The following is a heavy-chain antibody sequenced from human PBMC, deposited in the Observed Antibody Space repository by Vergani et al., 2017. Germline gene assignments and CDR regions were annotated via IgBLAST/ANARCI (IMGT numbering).Heavy chain of an antibody. CDR1: GFDFSSYI. V-gene: IGHV3-48*01. CDR2: VSTGTKSQ. CDR3: ATAGAAYCRGASCYDFFEY. Sequence: QLVESGGGWVQPGGSLRLSCVVSGFDFSSYIMNWVRQAPGQGLEWVSFVSTGTKSQSYAESVKGRFTISRDSAKNSLYLQIDSLRAEDTAVYYCATAGAAYCRGASCYDFFEYWGQGSLVTVAS. D-gene: IGHD2-15*01. J-gene: IGHJ4*02.